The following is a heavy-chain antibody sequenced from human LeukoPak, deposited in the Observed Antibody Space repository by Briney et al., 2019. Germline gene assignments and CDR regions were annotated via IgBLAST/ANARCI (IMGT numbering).Heavy chain of an antibody. CDR3: TAYCGGGSCRTHSIDH. D-gene: IGHD2-15*01. J-gene: IGHJ4*02. V-gene: IGHV3-30*04. CDR1: GFTLSNYA. CDR2: VSYDGSSK. Sequence: GGSLRLSCAASGFTLSNYAIHWVRQTPGKGLEWVAAVSYDGSSKYYADSVKGRFSISRDDSKNTLYLQMNSLRAEDTAVYYCTAYCGGGSCRTHSIDHWGQGTLVTVSS.